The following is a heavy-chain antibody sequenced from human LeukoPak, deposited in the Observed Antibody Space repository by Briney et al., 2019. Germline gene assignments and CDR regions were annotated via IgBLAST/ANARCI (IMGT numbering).Heavy chain of an antibody. Sequence: SQTLSLTCTVSGGSISSGSYYWSWIRQPAGKGLEWIGRIYTSGSTNYNPSLKSRVTISVDTSKNQFSLKLSSVTAADTAVYYCAREFDSMGFDYWGQGTLVTVSS. V-gene: IGHV4-61*02. CDR2: IYTSGST. CDR3: AREFDSMGFDY. J-gene: IGHJ4*02. CDR1: GGSISSGSYY. D-gene: IGHD2/OR15-2a*01.